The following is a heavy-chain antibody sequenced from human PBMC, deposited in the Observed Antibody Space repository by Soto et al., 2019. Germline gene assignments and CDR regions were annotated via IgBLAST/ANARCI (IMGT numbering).Heavy chain of an antibody. CDR3: ARFEREWLSSTYYYYTDA. CDR1: GASISSYY. CDR2: MCYSGST. Sequence: SETLSLTCTVSGASISSYYWSWIRQPPGKGLEWIGYMCYSGSTNYNPSLKSRVTISVDTSKNQFSLKLSSVTAADTAVYYCARFEREWLSSTYYYYTDAWGDGTTVTVSS. D-gene: IGHD3-3*01. J-gene: IGHJ6*03. V-gene: IGHV4-59*13.